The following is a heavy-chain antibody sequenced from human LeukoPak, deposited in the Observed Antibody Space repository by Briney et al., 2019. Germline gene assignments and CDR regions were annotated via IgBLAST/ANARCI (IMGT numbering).Heavy chain of an antibody. J-gene: IGHJ4*02. CDR1: GVSIGSYF. V-gene: IGHV4-59*08. CDR3: AGGGSYTPY. CDR2: IDNRGST. Sequence: PSETLSLTCTVSGVSIGSYFWSWIRQPPGKGLEWIGYIDNRGSTYYNPTLKSRVTISVDTSKNQFSLKLSSVTAADTVVYYCAGGGSYTPYWGRAALVAVCS. D-gene: IGHD1-26*01.